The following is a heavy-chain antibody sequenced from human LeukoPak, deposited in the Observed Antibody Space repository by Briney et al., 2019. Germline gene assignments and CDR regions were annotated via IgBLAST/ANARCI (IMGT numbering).Heavy chain of an antibody. CDR1: GYTFTGYY. CDR2: INPNSGGT. Sequence: ASVKVSCKASGYTFTGYYMHWVRQAPGQGLEWMGWINPNSGGTNYAQKFQGRVTMTRDTSISTAYMELSRLRSDDTAVYYCAKTYCIGTSCPHPDEKNDYWGQGTLVTVSS. V-gene: IGHV1-2*02. D-gene: IGHD2-2*01. J-gene: IGHJ4*02. CDR3: AKTYCIGTSCPHPDEKNDY.